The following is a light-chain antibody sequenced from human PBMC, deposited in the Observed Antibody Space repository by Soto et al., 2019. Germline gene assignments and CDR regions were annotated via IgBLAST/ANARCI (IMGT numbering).Light chain of an antibody. CDR2: DVS. Sequence: QSVLTQPASVSGSPGQSINISCTGTSSDVGGYNYVSWYQQHPGKAPKLMIYDVSNRPSGVSNRFSGSKSGNTASLTISGLQAEDEADYYCISYTSSSTLYVFGTGTKLTVL. J-gene: IGLJ1*01. CDR1: SSDVGGYNY. V-gene: IGLV2-14*01. CDR3: ISYTSSSTLYV.